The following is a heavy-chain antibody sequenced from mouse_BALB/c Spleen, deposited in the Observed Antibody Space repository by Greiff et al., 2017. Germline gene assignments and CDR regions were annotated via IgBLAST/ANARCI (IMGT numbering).Heavy chain of an antibody. J-gene: IGHJ3*01. CDR1: GFSLTSYG. CDR2: IWAGGST. CDR3: ARDRGLGLPVAY. V-gene: IGHV2-9*02. Sequence: VMLVESGPGLVAPSQSLSITCTVSGFSLTSYGVHWVRQPPGKGLEWLGVIWAGGSTNYNSALMSRLSISKDNSKSQVFLKMNSLQTDDTAMYYCARDRGLGLPVAYWGQGTLVTVSA. D-gene: IGHD3-1*01.